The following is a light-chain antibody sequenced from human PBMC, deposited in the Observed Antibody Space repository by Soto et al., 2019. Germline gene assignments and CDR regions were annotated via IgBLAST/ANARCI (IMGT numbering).Light chain of an antibody. V-gene: IGKV3-20*01. CDR2: GTS. CDR3: QQYAISPYT. J-gene: IGKJ2*01. CDR1: QSVSSSY. Sequence: EIVLTQSPGTLFLSPGERGTLSCRASQSVSSSYLAWYQRKPGQAPRLLIYGTSIRATGIPDRFSGSGSGTDFTLTISRLEPEDFAVYYCQQYAISPYTFCEGTKRQIK.